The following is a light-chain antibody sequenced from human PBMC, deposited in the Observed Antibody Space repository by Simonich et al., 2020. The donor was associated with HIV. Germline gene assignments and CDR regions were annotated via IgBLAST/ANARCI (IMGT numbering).Light chain of an antibody. CDR2: EVS. CDR3: MQSIQLPLYT. V-gene: IGKV2D-29*02. Sequence: DIVMTQTPLSLSVTPGQPASISCKSIQSLLHSDGKTYLYWYLQKPGQSPQLLIYEVSNRFYGVPDRFSGSGSGTDFTLKISRVEAEDVGVYYCMQSIQLPLYTFGQGTKLEIK. CDR1: QSLLHSDGKTY. J-gene: IGKJ2*01.